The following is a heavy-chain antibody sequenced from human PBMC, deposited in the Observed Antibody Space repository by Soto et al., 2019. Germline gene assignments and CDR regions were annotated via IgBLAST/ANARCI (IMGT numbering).Heavy chain of an antibody. J-gene: IGHJ6*02. CDR3: ARGLSAARRGDYYYGMDV. CDR1: GGTFSSYA. V-gene: IGHV1-69*01. CDR2: IIPIFGTA. D-gene: IGHD6-6*01. Sequence: QVQLVQSGAEVKKPGSSVKVSCKASGGTFSSYAISWVRQAPGQGLEWMGGIIPIFGTANYAQKFQGRVTITADESTSTAYMGPSSLRSEDTAVYYCARGLSAARRGDYYYGMDVRGQGTTVTVSS.